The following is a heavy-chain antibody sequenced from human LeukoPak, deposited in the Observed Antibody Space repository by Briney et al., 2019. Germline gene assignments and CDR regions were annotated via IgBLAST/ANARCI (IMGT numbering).Heavy chain of an antibody. J-gene: IGHJ4*02. CDR2: ISGSGGST. CDR3: AKDRAYYDYVWGSYRYSLPMGY. D-gene: IGHD3-16*02. Sequence: GGSLRLSCAASGFTFSSYAMSWVRQAPGKGLEWVPAISGSGGSTYYADSVKGRFTISRDNSKNTLYLQMNSLRAEDTAVYYCAKDRAYYDYVWGSYRYSLPMGYWGQGTLVTVSS. V-gene: IGHV3-23*01. CDR1: GFTFSSYA.